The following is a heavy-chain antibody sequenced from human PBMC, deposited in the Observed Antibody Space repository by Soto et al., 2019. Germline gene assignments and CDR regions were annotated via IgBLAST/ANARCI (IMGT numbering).Heavy chain of an antibody. D-gene: IGHD3-10*01. Sequence: ASVKVSGKASGYTVTSYDINWVRQATGQGLEWMGWMNPNSGNTGYAQKFQGRVTMTRNTSISTAYMELSSLGSEDTAVYYCARGKGFGDLNWFDPWGQGTLVTVSS. V-gene: IGHV1-8*01. J-gene: IGHJ5*02. CDR1: GYTVTSYD. CDR3: ARGKGFGDLNWFDP. CDR2: MNPNSGNT.